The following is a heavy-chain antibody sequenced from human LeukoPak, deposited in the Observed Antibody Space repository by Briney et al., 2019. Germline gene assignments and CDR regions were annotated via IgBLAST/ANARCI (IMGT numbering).Heavy chain of an antibody. J-gene: IGHJ4*02. CDR3: ARTSDKPMVLTTDFDY. D-gene: IGHD5-18*01. CDR1: GFTFSSYS. Sequence: GGSLRLSCAASGFTFSSYSMNWVRQAPGNGLEWVSSISTSSSYIYYADSLKGRFTISRHNAKNSLYLQMNSLRAEDTAVYYCARTSDKPMVLTTDFDYWGQGTLVTVSS. CDR2: ISTSSSYI. V-gene: IGHV3-21*01.